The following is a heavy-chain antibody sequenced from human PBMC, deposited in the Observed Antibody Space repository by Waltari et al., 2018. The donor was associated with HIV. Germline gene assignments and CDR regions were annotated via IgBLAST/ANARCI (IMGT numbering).Heavy chain of an antibody. CDR2: ISSSGSTI. J-gene: IGHJ4*02. Sequence: EVQVVESGGGLVQPGGSLRLSCAASGFTFSTYEMNWVRQAPGNGLEWVSLISSSGSTIYYADSVKGRFTISRDNAKNSLYLQMNSLRAEDTAVYFCARDGSSYYGLDYWGRGTLVTVSS. CDR1: GFTFSTYE. CDR3: ARDGSSYYGLDY. V-gene: IGHV3-48*03. D-gene: IGHD1-26*01.